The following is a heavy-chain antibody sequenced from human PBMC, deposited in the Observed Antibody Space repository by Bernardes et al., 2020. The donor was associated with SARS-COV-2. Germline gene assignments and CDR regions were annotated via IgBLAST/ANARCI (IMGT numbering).Heavy chain of an antibody. CDR3: ARAYYYGSGYYYYGMDV. CDR1: GGSISSYY. J-gene: IGHJ6*02. Sequence: ETLSLTCTVSGGSISSYYWSWIRQPPGKGLEWIGYIYYSGSTNYNPSLKSRVTISVDTSKNQFSLKLSSVTAADTAVYYCARAYYYGSGYYYYGMDVWGQGTTVTVSS. V-gene: IGHV4-59*08. D-gene: IGHD3-10*01. CDR2: IYYSGST.